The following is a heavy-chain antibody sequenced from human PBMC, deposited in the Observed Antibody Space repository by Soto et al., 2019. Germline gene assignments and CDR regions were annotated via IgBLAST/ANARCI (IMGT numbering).Heavy chain of an antibody. J-gene: IGHJ4*02. V-gene: IGHV3-23*01. Sequence: EVQLLESGGGLVQPGGSLRLSCAASGFSFSKYAMIWVRQAPGKGQEWVSGITGSGSTIEYAASVKGRFTISRDNSKNTVYLQMNSLRPEDTAMYYCAKDAVSGDGLWLVADWGQLTQVTVS. CDR2: ITGSGSTI. D-gene: IGHD2-21*02. CDR3: AKDAVSGDGLWLVAD. CDR1: GFSFSKYA.